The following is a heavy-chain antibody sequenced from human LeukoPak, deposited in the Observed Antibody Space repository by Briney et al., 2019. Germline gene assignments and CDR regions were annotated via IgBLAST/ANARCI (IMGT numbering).Heavy chain of an antibody. D-gene: IGHD6-13*01. Sequence: SETLSLTCTVSGGSISSGDYYWSWIRQPPGKGLEWIGYIYYSGSTYYNPSLKSRVTISVDTSKNQFSLKLSSVTAADTAVYYCARGSPRAAADDYWGQGTLVTVSS. CDR2: IYYSGST. CDR1: GGSISSGDYY. CDR3: ARGSPRAAADDY. V-gene: IGHV4-30-4*01. J-gene: IGHJ4*02.